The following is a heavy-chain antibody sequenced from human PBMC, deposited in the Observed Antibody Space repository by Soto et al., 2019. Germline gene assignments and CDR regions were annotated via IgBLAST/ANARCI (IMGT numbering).Heavy chain of an antibody. CDR3: VKVAASYYYGMDV. CDR1: GFTFSSYA. CDR2: ISSNGGST. Sequence: QPGGSLRLSCSASGFTFSSYAMHWVRQAPGKGLEYVSAISSNGGSTYYADSVKGRFTISRDNSKNTLYLQMSSLRAEDTAVYYCVKVAASYYYGMDVWGQGTTVTVSS. J-gene: IGHJ6*02. V-gene: IGHV3-64D*06.